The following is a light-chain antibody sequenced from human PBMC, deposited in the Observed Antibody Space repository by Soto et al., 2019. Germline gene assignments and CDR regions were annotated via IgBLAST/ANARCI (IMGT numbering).Light chain of an antibody. CDR3: QQYNNYWT. J-gene: IGKJ1*01. Sequence: DIQMTQSPSSLSASVGDRVTITCRASQSISSYLNWYQQKPGKAPKLLIYKASTLESGVPSRFSGSGSGTEFTLTISSLQPDDFATYYCQQYNNYWTFGQGTKVEIK. CDR2: KAS. CDR1: QSISSY. V-gene: IGKV1-5*03.